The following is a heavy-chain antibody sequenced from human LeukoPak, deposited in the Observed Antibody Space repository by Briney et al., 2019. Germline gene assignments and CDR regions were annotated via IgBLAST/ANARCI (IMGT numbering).Heavy chain of an antibody. CDR1: GFTFSSYG. CDR3: AKDQSEYSSGWSYDY. CDR2: ISYDGSNK. Sequence: GGSLRLSCAASGFTFSSYGMHWVRQAPGKGLEWVAVISYDGSNKYYADSVKGRFTISRDNSKNTLYLQMNSLRAEDTAVYYCAKDQSEYSSGWSYDYWGQGTLVTVSS. V-gene: IGHV3-30*18. D-gene: IGHD6-19*01. J-gene: IGHJ4*02.